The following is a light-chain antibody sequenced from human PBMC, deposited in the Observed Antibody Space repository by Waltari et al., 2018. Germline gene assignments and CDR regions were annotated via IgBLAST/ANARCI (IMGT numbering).Light chain of an antibody. J-gene: IGKJ4*01. CDR3: QQYYSLPLT. Sequence: DIGMTQSPDSLAVSLGERATINCKSSQSLLYSSNNKNSLTWYQQKPGQPPKLLIYWASTRESGVPDRFSGSGSGTDFTLTISSLQAEDVAVYYCQQYYSLPLTFGGGTKVEIK. CDR2: WAS. CDR1: QSLLYSSNNKNS. V-gene: IGKV4-1*01.